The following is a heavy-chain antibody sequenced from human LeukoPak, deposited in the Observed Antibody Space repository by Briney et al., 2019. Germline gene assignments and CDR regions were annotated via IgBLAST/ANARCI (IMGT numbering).Heavy chain of an antibody. Sequence: PSQTLSLTCTVSGGSISSGSYYWSWIRQPAGKGLEWIGRIYTSGSTNYNPSLKSRVTISVDTSKNQFSLKLSSVTAADTAVYYCARGGRYSSGRIDYWGQGTLVTVSS. D-gene: IGHD6-25*01. J-gene: IGHJ4*02. CDR1: GGSISSGSYY. V-gene: IGHV4-61*02. CDR2: IYTSGST. CDR3: ARGGRYSSGRIDY.